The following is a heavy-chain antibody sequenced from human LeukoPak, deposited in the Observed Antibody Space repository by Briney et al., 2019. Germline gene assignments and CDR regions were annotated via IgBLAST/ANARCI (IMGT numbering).Heavy chain of an antibody. CDR3: ARERLSADRTGYCSGGSCYRSFAY. CDR1: GYTFTGYY. CDR2: INPNSGGT. Sequence: ASVKVSCKASGYTFTGYYMHWVRQAPGQGLEWMGWINPNSGGTNYAQKFQGRVTMTRDASISTAYMELSRLRSDDTAVYYCARERLSADRTGYCSGGSCYRSFAYWGQGTLVTVSS. V-gene: IGHV1-2*02. D-gene: IGHD2-15*01. J-gene: IGHJ4*02.